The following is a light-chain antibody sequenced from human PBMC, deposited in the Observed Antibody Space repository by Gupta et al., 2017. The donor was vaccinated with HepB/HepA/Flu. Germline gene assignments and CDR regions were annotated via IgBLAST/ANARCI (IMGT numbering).Light chain of an antibody. CDR3: QQYGSSPVT. CDR2: GAS. J-gene: IGKJ5*01. V-gene: IGKV3-20*01. Sequence: EIVLTQSHAPLSLSPGERATLSCRASQSVNGYLAWYQQKPGQAPRLLIYGASSRATGIPDRFSGSGSGTDFTLTISRLEPEDFAVYYCQQYGSSPVTFGQGTRLEI. CDR1: QSVNGY.